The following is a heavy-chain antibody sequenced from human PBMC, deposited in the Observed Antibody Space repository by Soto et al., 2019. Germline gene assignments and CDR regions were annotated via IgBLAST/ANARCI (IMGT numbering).Heavy chain of an antibody. CDR3: TIVRVADSALDH. D-gene: IGHD3-10*02. CDR1: GFIFSNNG. V-gene: IGHV3-30*02. CDR2: MSYDGSDT. Sequence: XGSLRLSCVGSGFIFSNNGMHWVCQTPGKGLEWVAFMSYDGSDTFYADSVKGRFTISRDNSKNTLLLHMSNLRAEDTAMYYCTIVRVADSALDHWGQGTLVTVSS. J-gene: IGHJ4*02.